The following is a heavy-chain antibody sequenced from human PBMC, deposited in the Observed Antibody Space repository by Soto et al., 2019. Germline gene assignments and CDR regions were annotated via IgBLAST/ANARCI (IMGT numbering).Heavy chain of an antibody. J-gene: IGHJ3*02. Sequence: PSETLSLTCTVSGGSISSDDFYWSWIRQHPGKGLEWIGYIYYSGNTYYNPSLKSRVTILVDTSKNQFSLKLSSVTAADTAVYYCARVWGGAFEIWGQGTMVTVSS. CDR3: ARVWGGAFEI. CDR2: IYYSGNT. CDR1: GGSISSDDFY. D-gene: IGHD3-10*01. V-gene: IGHV4-31*03.